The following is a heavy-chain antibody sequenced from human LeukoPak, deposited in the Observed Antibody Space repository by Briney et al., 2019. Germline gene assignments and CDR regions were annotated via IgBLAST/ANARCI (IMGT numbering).Heavy chain of an antibody. Sequence: ASVKVSCKASGYTFTSYYMHWVRQAPGQGLEWMGIINPSGGSTSYAQKFQGRVTMTRDMSTSTVYMELSSLRSEDTAVYYCASSSGGLYIWDSSGYSFDYWGQGTLVTVSS. D-gene: IGHD3-22*01. CDR2: INPSGGST. CDR1: GYTFTSYY. CDR3: ASSSGGLYIWDSSGYSFDY. V-gene: IGHV1-46*01. J-gene: IGHJ4*02.